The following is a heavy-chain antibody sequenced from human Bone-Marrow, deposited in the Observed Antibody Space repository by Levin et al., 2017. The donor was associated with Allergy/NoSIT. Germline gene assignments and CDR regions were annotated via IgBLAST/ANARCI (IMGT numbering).Heavy chain of an antibody. V-gene: IGHV4-59*01. CDR1: GGSISSDY. D-gene: IGHD4-17*01. CDR3: ARHDYDDHSDAFDM. J-gene: IGHJ3*02. CDR2: IHYSGST. Sequence: RSSETLSLTCTVSGGSISSDYWSWIRQPPGKGLEWIAYIHYSGSTNYNPSLKSRVTISVDTSKNQFSLMLTSVTAADTAVYYCARHDYDDHSDAFDMWGQGTMVTVSS.